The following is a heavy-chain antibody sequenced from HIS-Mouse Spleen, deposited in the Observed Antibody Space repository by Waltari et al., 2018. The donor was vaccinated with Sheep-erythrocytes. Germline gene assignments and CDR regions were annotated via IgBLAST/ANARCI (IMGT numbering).Heavy chain of an antibody. CDR3: ARDSTSDAFDI. Sequence: EVQLVESGEGLVKPGGSLRLSCAASGFTFSSYSMNWVRQAPGKGLEWVASISSSSSYIYYADSVKGRFTSSRDNAKNSLYLQMNSLRAEDTAVYYCARDSTSDAFDIWGQGTMVTVSS. CDR2: ISSSSSYI. D-gene: IGHD6-6*01. V-gene: IGHV3-21*01. J-gene: IGHJ3*02. CDR1: GFTFSSYS.